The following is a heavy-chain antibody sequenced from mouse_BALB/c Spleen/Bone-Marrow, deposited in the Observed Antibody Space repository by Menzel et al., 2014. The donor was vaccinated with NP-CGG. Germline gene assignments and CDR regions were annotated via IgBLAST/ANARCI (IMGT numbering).Heavy chain of an antibody. CDR1: GFSLTIYG. D-gene: IGHD2-14*01. CDR2: SXAGGST. Sequence: VKLVESGPGLVSPSQRLSITCTVSGFSLTIYGVHWVRQPPGKGLEWLGVSXAGGSTSYNSALLSRLTISKDISKSQVFLKMNSLQTDDTAMYYCAREGYDHAMDYWGQGTSVTASS. V-gene: IGHV2-9*02. CDR3: AREGYDHAMDY. J-gene: IGHJ4*01.